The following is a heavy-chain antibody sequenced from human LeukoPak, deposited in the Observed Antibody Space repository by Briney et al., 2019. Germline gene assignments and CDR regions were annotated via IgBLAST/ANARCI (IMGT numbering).Heavy chain of an antibody. CDR3: ARGRAPWWEPHRGYMDV. CDR1: GFTFSSYS. V-gene: IGHV3-21*01. Sequence: GGSLRLSCAASGFTFSSYSMNWVRQAPGKGLEWVSSISSSSSYIYYADSVKGRFTISRDNAKNSLYLQMNSLRAEDTAVYYCARGRAPWWEPHRGYMDVWGKGTTVTVSS. D-gene: IGHD1-26*01. J-gene: IGHJ6*03. CDR2: ISSSSSYI.